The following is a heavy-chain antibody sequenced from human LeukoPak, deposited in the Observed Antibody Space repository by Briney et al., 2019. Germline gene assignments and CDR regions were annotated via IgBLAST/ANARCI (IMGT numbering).Heavy chain of an antibody. Sequence: GGSLKLSCAASGFTFSSYAMSWVRQAPGKGLEWVPAISGSGVSTYYVDSVKGRFTISRDNSKNTLYLQMNSLRAEDTAVYYCAKRSYITGTTVYYFDYWGQGTVVTVSS. CDR3: AKRSYITGTTVYYFDY. J-gene: IGHJ4*02. V-gene: IGHV3-23*01. CDR1: GFTFSSYA. CDR2: ISGSGVST. D-gene: IGHD1-20*01.